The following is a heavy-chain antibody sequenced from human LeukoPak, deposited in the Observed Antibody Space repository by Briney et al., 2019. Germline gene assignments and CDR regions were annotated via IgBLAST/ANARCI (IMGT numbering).Heavy chain of an antibody. V-gene: IGHV4-34*01. CDR1: GGSFSGYY. CDR3: ARLYGDLDY. CDR2: INHSGST. J-gene: IGHJ4*02. D-gene: IGHD4-17*01. Sequence: SEALSLTCAVYGGSFSGYYWSWIRQPPGKGLEWIGEINHSGSTNYNPSLKSRVTISVDTSKNQFSLKLSSVTAADTAVYYCARLYGDLDYWGQGTLVTVSS.